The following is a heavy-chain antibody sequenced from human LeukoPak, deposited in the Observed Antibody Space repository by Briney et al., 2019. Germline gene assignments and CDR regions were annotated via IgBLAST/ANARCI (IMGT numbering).Heavy chain of an antibody. CDR3: ARLGHCSVGRCPLDHDAFDI. J-gene: IGHJ3*02. D-gene: IGHD2-15*01. V-gene: IGHV4-61*02. CDR2: IYTSGST. Sequence: PSETLSLTCTVSGGSISSGSYYWSWIRQPAGKGLEWIGRIYTSGSTNYNPSLKSRVTISVDTSKNQFSLKLSSVTAADTAVYYCARLGHCSVGRCPLDHDAFDIWGQETMVTVSS. CDR1: GGSISSGSYY.